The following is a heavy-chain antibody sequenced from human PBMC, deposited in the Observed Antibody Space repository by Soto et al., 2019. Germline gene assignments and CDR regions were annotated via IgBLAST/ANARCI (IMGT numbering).Heavy chain of an antibody. Sequence: SVKVSCKASGGTFSSYTISWVRQAPGQGLEWMGRIIPILGIANYAQKFQGRVTITADKSTSTAYMELSSLRSEDTAVYYCARDLTGGYDQDYWGQGTLVTVSS. V-gene: IGHV1-69*04. D-gene: IGHD5-12*01. CDR1: GGTFSSYT. CDR3: ARDLTGGYDQDY. CDR2: IIPILGIA. J-gene: IGHJ4*02.